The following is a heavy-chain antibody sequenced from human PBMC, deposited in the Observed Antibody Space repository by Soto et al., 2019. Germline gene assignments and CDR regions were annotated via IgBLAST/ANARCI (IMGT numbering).Heavy chain of an antibody. V-gene: IGHV4-59*01. Sequence: SETLSLTCTVSTGSISSYYWSWIRQPPGKGLEWIGYIYYSGSTNYNPSLKSRVTMSVDTSKNQFSLKLSSVTAADTAVYYCARTTYYGSGSYYPDYWGQGILVTVSS. J-gene: IGHJ4*02. D-gene: IGHD3-10*01. CDR2: IYYSGST. CDR1: TGSISSYY. CDR3: ARTTYYGSGSYYPDY.